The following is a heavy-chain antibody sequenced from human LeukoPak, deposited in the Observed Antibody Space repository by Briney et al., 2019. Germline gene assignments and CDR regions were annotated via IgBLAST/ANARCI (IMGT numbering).Heavy chain of an antibody. D-gene: IGHD3-3*01. CDR1: GFTFSSYA. CDR2: IPYDGSNK. Sequence: PGGSLRLSCAASGFTFSSYAMHWVRQAPGKGLEWVAVIPYDGSNKYYADSVKGRFTISRDNSKDTLYLQMNSLRAEDTAVYYCASSVLRFLHYWGQGTLVTVSS. V-gene: IGHV3-30-3*01. CDR3: ASSVLRFLHY. J-gene: IGHJ4*02.